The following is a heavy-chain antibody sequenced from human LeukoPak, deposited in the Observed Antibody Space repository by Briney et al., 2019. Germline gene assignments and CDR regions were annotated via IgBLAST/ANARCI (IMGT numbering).Heavy chain of an antibody. CDR1: GYTFTNYG. D-gene: IGHD3-22*01. Sequence: ASVKVSCKASGYTFTNYGITWVRQAPGQGLGWMGWISAYNGAAHYAQKPQGRVAMTTDTSTRTVYMELRSLRHDDTAVYYCARGLDLGSRGYYYFDYHYYYMDVWGKGTTVAVSS. CDR2: ISAYNGAA. V-gene: IGHV1-18*01. CDR3: ARGLDLGSRGYYYFDYHYYYMDV. J-gene: IGHJ6*03.